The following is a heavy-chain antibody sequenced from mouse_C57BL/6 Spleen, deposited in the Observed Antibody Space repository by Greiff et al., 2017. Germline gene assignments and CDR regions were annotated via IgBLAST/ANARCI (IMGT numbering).Heavy chain of an antibody. J-gene: IGHJ2*01. CDR1: GFTFSDYG. Sequence: DVMLVEPGGGLVKPGGSLKLSCAASGFTFSDYGMHWVRQAPEKGLEWVAYISSGSSTIYYADKVKGRFTISRDNAKNTLFLQMTRLRSEETAMYYCARRGNYYGSSYYFDYWGQGTTLTVSS. V-gene: IGHV5-17*01. CDR2: ISSGSSTI. CDR3: ARRGNYYGSSYYFDY. D-gene: IGHD1-1*01.